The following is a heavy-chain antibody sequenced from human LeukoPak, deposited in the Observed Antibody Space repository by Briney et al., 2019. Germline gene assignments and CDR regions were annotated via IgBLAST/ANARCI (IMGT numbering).Heavy chain of an antibody. Sequence: GGSLRLSCAASGFTFSSYGMPWVRQAPGKGLEWVAVIWYDGSNKYYADSVKGRFTISRDNSKNTLYLQMNSLRGDDTAIYYCAKAYTRSWYAAFDIWGQGTMVTISS. CDR1: GFTFSSYG. J-gene: IGHJ3*02. V-gene: IGHV3-33*06. CDR2: IWYDGSNK. CDR3: AKAYTRSWYAAFDI. D-gene: IGHD6-13*01.